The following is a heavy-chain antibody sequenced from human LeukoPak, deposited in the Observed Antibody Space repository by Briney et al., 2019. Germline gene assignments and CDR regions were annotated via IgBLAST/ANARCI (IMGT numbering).Heavy chain of an antibody. CDR1: GFTFTDYY. CDR3: VRDVTRGGF. J-gene: IGHJ4*02. CDR2: INSNTGAT. Sequence: ASVKVSCKASGFTFTDYYMHWARQAPGQGLEWMGWINSNTGATNYAQNFQGRVTMTRDTSISTAYMDLSRLTSDDTAMYYCVRDVTRGGFWGQGTLVTIPS. D-gene: IGHD3-16*01. V-gene: IGHV1-2*02.